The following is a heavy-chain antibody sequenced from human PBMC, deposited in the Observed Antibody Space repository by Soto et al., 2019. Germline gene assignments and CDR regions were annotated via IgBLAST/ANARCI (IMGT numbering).Heavy chain of an antibody. CDR1: GLTFSSYW. D-gene: IGHD3-3*01. V-gene: IGHV3-7*01. CDR2: IKQDGSEK. J-gene: IGHJ6*02. Sequence: GGALSLSCAASGLTFSSYWMSWVRQAPGKGLEWVANIKQDGSEKYYVDSVKGRFTISRDNAKNSLYLQMNSLRAEDTAVYYCARDRYSYYDFWSGSLPYYYYGMDVWGQGTTVTVSS. CDR3: ARDRYSYYDFWSGSLPYYYYGMDV.